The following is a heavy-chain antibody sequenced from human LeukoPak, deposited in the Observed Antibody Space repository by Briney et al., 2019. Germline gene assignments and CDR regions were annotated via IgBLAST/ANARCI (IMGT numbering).Heavy chain of an antibody. CDR2: INPSGGST. CDR3: ARQTYYDFWSGYYRGYFDY. J-gene: IGHJ4*02. CDR1: GYTSTSYY. V-gene: IGHV1-46*01. Sequence: ASVKVSCKASGYTSTSYYMHWVRQAPGQGLGWMGIINPSGGSTSYAQKFQGRVTMTRDTSTSTVYMELSSLRSEDTAVYYCARQTYYDFWSGYYRGYFDYWGQGTLVTVSS. D-gene: IGHD3-3*01.